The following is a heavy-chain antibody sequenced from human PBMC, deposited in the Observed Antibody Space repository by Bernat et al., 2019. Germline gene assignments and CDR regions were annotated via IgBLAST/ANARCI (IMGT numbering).Heavy chain of an antibody. CDR3: TRDPPYCSGDSCFGPLEY. Sequence: EVQLVESGGGLVQPGGSLRLSCVASGFTFSSYTMNWVRQAPGKGLEWLSYISSDSSVIRYADSVKGRFTMSRDNARSSLFLQLNSLRDEDTAVYYCTRDPPYCSGDSCFGPLEYWGQGTLVTVSS. V-gene: IGHV3-48*02. D-gene: IGHD2-15*01. CDR1: GFTFSSYT. CDR2: ISSDSSVI. J-gene: IGHJ4*02.